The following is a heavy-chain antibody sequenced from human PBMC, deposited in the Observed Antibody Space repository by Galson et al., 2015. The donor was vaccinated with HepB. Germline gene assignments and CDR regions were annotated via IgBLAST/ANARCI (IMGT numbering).Heavy chain of an antibody. CDR2: IYWDDDK. CDR3: ARHTGSGSYFGFVFDY. Sequence: PALVTPTPTLTLTCTFSGFSLSTSGVGVGWIRQPPGKALEWLALIYWDDDKRYSPSLKSRLTITKDTSKNQVVLTMTNMDPVDTATYYCARHTGSGSYFGFVFDYWGQGTLVTVSS. CDR1: GFSLSTSGVG. J-gene: IGHJ4*02. D-gene: IGHD3-10*01. V-gene: IGHV2-5*02.